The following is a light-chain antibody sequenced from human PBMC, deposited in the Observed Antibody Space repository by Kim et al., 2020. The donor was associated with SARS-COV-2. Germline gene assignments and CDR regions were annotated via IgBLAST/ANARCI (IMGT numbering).Light chain of an antibody. J-gene: IGKJ2*01. CDR3: QHRRTWPLT. CDR2: DAS. V-gene: IGKV3-11*01. CDR1: QYIDNW. Sequence: EIVLTQSPVTLSLSPGQRATLSCRASQYIDNWLAWYQQKPGQVPRLLIYDASIRATGIPARFSGSGSGTDFTLTISSLEPEDFAVYYWQHRRTWPLTFGQGTKLEI.